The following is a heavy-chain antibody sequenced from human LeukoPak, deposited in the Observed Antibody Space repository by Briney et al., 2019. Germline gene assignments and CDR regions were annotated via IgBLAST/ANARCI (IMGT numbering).Heavy chain of an antibody. CDR3: ARDQAYYYGSGSYPSP. CDR1: GFTFGDYA. Sequence: GGSLRLSCTASGFTFGDYAISWFRQAPGKGLEWVGFIRSKAYGGTTEYAASVKGRFTISRDNSKNTLYLQMNSLRAEDTAVYYCARDQAYYYGSGSYPSPWGQGTLVTVSS. D-gene: IGHD3-10*01. J-gene: IGHJ5*02. CDR2: IRSKAYGGTT. V-gene: IGHV3-49*03.